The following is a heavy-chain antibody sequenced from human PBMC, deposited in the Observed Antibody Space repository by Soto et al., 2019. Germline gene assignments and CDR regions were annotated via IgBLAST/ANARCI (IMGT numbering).Heavy chain of an antibody. J-gene: IGHJ4*02. Sequence: EVQVVESGGGLVKPGGSLRLSCAASGFTFSSYTMNWVRQAPGKGLEWVSSISSGSNYIYYGDSVKGRFTISRDNAKNSLYLQMNGLRAEDTAVYYWARGYGPPGYWGQGTLVTVSS. CDR2: ISSGSNYI. V-gene: IGHV3-21*01. D-gene: IGHD4-17*01. CDR3: ARGYGPPGY. CDR1: GFTFSSYT.